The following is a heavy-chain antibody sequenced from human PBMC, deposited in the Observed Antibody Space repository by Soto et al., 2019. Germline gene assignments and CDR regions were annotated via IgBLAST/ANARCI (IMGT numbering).Heavy chain of an antibody. D-gene: IGHD3-22*01. CDR1: GGSISSYY. CDR3: ARLYYDSSGWCFDY. Sequence: SETLSLTCTVSGGSISSYYWSWIRQPPGKGLEWIGYIYYSGSTNYNPSLKSRVTISVDTSKNQFSLKLSSVTAADTAVYYCARLYYDSSGWCFDYWGQGTLVTVSS. J-gene: IGHJ4*02. CDR2: IYYSGST. V-gene: IGHV4-59*01.